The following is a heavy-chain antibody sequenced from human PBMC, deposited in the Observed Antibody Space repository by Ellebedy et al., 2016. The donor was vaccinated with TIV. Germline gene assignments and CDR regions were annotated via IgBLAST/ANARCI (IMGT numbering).Heavy chain of an antibody. CDR2: ISGSGGST. CDR3: VGRVVVAATSAHDAFDI. D-gene: IGHD2-15*01. V-gene: IGHV3-23*01. Sequence: GGSLRLXXAASGFTFTNYVMSWVRQAPGKGLEWVSAISGSGGSTYYADSVKGRFTISRDNSKNTLYLQMNSLRAEDTAVYYCVGRVVVAATSAHDAFDIWGQGTMVTVSS. CDR1: GFTFTNYV. J-gene: IGHJ3*02.